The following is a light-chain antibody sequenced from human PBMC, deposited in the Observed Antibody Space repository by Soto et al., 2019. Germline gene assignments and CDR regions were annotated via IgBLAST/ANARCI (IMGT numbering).Light chain of an antibody. Sequence: DIQMTQSPSSLFASVVDRVTITCQATQDINIYLNWYQQKPGKAPNLLIYDASNLEIGVPSRFSGSGSGTHFTFTISSLQTEDIGTYYCQQYDILPITFGRGTRREIK. CDR3: QQYDILPIT. J-gene: IGKJ5*01. CDR1: QDINIY. CDR2: DAS. V-gene: IGKV1-33*01.